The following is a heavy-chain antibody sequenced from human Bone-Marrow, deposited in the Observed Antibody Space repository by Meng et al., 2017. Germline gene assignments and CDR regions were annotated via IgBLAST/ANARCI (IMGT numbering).Heavy chain of an antibody. V-gene: IGHV1-69*13. J-gene: IGHJ6*02. CDR1: GGTFSSYA. Sequence: SVKVSCKASGGTFSSYAISWVRQAPGQGLEWMGGIIPIFGTANYAQKFQGRVTITADESTGTAYMELSSLRSEDTAVYYCAGGSRWLQKPGWGMDVWGQGTTVTVSS. D-gene: IGHD5-24*01. CDR3: AGGSRWLQKPGWGMDV. CDR2: IIPIFGTA.